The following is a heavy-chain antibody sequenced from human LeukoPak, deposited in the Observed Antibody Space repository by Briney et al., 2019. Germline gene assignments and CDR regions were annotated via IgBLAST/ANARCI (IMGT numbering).Heavy chain of an antibody. CDR2: ISSSSYI. V-gene: IGHV3-21*01. D-gene: IGHD1-14*01. J-gene: IGHJ6*02. CDR3: ARDVPPGPSEGMDV. CDR1: GFTFSSYS. Sequence: PGGSLRLSCAASGFTFSSYSMNWVRQAPGKGLEWVSSISSSSYIYYADSVKGRFTISRDNAKNSLYLQMNSLRAEDTAVYYCARDVPPGPSEGMDVWGQGTTVTVSS.